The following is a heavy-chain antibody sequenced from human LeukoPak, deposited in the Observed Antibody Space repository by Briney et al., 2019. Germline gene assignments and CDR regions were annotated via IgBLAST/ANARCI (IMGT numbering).Heavy chain of an antibody. V-gene: IGHV4-4*07. J-gene: IGHJ4*02. CDR2: IYTSGST. CDR3: ARERPYDYVWGSYRPFDY. D-gene: IGHD3-16*02. Sequence: PSETLSLTCTVSGGSISSYHWSWIRQPAGKGLEWIGRIYTSGSTNYNPSLKSRVTMSVDTSKNQFSLKLSSVTAADTAVYYCARERPYDYVWGSYRPFDYWGQGTLVTVSS. CDR1: GGSISSYH.